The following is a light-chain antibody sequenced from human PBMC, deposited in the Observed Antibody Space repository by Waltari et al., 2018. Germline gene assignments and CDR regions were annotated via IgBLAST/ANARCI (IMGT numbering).Light chain of an antibody. CDR2: GAS. CDR3: QQYSSYLPRT. Sequence: DMQMTQSPSTLSASVGDRVTITCRASQSMSSWLAWYQQKPGKAPKLLIYGASSWESGVPSRFSGSGSGTEFTLTISSLQPDDFATYYCQQYSSYLPRTFGQGTRVEIK. J-gene: IGKJ1*01. CDR1: QSMSSW. V-gene: IGKV1-5*01.